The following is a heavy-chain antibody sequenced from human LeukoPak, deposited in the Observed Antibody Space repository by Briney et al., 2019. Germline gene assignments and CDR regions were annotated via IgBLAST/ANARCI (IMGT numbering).Heavy chain of an antibody. J-gene: IGHJ4*02. CDR1: GGSFSGYY. CDR2: INHSGST. V-gene: IGHV4-34*01. D-gene: IGHD3-22*01. Sequence: PSETLYLTCAVYGGSFSGYYWSWIRQPPGKGLEWIGEINHSGSTNYNPSLKSRVTISVDTSKNQFSLKLSSVTAADTAVYYCARAKTHNYYDSSGSYYFDYWGQGTLVTVSS. CDR3: ARAKTHNYYDSSGSYYFDY.